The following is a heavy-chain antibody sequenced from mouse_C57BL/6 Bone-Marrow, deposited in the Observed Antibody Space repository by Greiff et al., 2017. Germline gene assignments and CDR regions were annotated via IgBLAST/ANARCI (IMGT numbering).Heavy chain of an antibody. CDR1: GYAFTNYL. D-gene: IGHD2-10*01. V-gene: IGHV1-54*01. J-gene: IGHJ4*01. Sequence: VKLQESGAELVRPGTSVKVSCKASGYAFTNYLIEWVKQRPGQGLEWIGVINPGSGGTNYNEKFKGKATLTADKSSSTAYMQLSSLTSEDSAVYFCAAYSGAMDYWGQGTSVTVSS. CDR2: INPGSGGT. CDR3: AAYSGAMDY.